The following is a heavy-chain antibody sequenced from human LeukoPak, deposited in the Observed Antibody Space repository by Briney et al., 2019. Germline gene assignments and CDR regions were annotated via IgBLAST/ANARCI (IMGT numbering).Heavy chain of an antibody. CDR3: ARGTRIRDTAMVYYYYYMDV. J-gene: IGHJ6*03. Sequence: ASVKVSCMASGYTFTSYYMHWVRQAPGQGRERMGIINPSGGSTSYAQKFQGRVTMTRDTSTSTVYMGLSSLRSEDTAVYYRARGTRIRDTAMVYYYYYMDVWGKGTTVTVSS. CDR2: INPSGGST. V-gene: IGHV1-46*01. CDR1: GYTFTSYY. D-gene: IGHD5-18*01.